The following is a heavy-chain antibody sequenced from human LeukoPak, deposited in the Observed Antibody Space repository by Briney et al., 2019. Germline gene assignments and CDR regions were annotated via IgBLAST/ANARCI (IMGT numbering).Heavy chain of an antibody. Sequence: ASVKVSCKASGYTFTSYAMNWVRQAPGQGLVWMGWINTNTGNPTYAQGFTGRFVFSLDTSVSTAYLQISSLKAEDTAVYYCARGAYCSGGSCFFWFDPWGQGTLVTVSS. J-gene: IGHJ5*02. CDR1: GYTFTSYA. CDR2: INTNTGNP. V-gene: IGHV7-4-1*02. D-gene: IGHD2-15*01. CDR3: ARGAYCSGGSCFFWFDP.